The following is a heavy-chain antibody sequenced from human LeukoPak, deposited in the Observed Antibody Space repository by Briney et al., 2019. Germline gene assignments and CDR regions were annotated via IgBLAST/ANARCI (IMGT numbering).Heavy chain of an antibody. Sequence: GGSLRLSCAASGFTFSNYWMHWVRQAPGKGLMWVSRINSDGGSITYADSVKGRFTISRDNAKNSLYLQMNSLRDEDTAVYYCARASRSGSYYFDYWGQGTVVTVSS. CDR2: INSDGGSI. CDR1: GFTFSNYW. D-gene: IGHD3-10*01. V-gene: IGHV3-74*01. CDR3: ARASRSGSYYFDY. J-gene: IGHJ4*02.